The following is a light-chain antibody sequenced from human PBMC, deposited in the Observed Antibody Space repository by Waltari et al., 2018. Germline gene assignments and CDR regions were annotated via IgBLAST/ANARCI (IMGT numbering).Light chain of an antibody. CDR3: QQYDNWPPLT. J-gene: IGKJ4*01. Sequence: EIVMTQSPATLSVSPGQSATLSCRASQSVSTNLAWYEQKPGQAPRLLIYDASARATGIPARFSGSGDGTEFTLTISSLQSEDFAVYYCQQYDNWPPLTFGGGTKVEIK. CDR1: QSVSTN. CDR2: DAS. V-gene: IGKV3-15*01.